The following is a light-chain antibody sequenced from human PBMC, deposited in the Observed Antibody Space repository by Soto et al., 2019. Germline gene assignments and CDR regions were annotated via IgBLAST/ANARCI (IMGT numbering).Light chain of an antibody. Sequence: EIVMTQSPDTLSVSPGERATLSCRASQSVIRNLAWFQQEPGQAPRLLIYGASSRATGIPDRFSGSGSGTDFTLTISRLEPEDFAVYYCQQYGSSPLWTFGQGTKVDIK. CDR3: QQYGSSPLWT. CDR2: GAS. J-gene: IGKJ1*01. CDR1: QSVIRN. V-gene: IGKV3-20*01.